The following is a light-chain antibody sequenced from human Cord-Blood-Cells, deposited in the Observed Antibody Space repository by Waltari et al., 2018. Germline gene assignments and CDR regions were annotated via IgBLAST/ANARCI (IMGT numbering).Light chain of an antibody. CDR1: SSDVGGYNY. CDR3: SSYAGSNNLV. CDR2: EVS. V-gene: IGLV2-8*01. J-gene: IGLJ3*02. Sequence: QSALTQPPSASGSPGQSVTISCTGTSSDVGGYNYVSWYQQPPGKAPKLMIYEVSKRPSGVPDRFSGSKSGNTASLTVYGLQAEDEADYYCSSYAGSNNLVFGGGTKLTVL.